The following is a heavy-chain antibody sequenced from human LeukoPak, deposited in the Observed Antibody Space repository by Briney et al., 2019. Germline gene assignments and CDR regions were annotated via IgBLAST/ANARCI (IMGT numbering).Heavy chain of an antibody. CDR2: INHSGST. V-gene: IGHV4-34*01. Sequence: SETLSLTCAVYGGSFSGYYWSWIRQPPGKGLEWIGEINHSGSTNYNPSLKSRVTISVDTSKNQFSLKLSSVTAADTAVYYCARDFGATRTFDYWGQGTLVTVSS. J-gene: IGHJ4*02. CDR1: GGSFSGYY. D-gene: IGHD1-26*01. CDR3: ARDFGATRTFDY.